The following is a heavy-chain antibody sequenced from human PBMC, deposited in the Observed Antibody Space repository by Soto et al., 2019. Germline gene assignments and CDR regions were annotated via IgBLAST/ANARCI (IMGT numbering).Heavy chain of an antibody. D-gene: IGHD1-1*01. CDR1: GFTFDDYG. J-gene: IGHJ4*02. V-gene: IGHV3-9*01. Sequence: EVQLVESGGGLAQPGRSLRLSCAASGFTFDDYGMHWVRQAPGKGLEWVSGISWNSGSIGYADSVQGRFTISRDNAKNSLYLQMNSLRPDDTALYYCARDNDRDDDGPLDYWDQGTLVTVSS. CDR2: ISWNSGSI. CDR3: ARDNDRDDDGPLDY.